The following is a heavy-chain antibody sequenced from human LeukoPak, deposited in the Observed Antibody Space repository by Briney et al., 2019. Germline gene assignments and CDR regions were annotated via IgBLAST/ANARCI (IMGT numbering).Heavy chain of an antibody. Sequence: SETLSLTCTVSGYSISSVYYWGWIRQSPGKGLEWIGSIYYSGSTYYNPSLKSRVTISVDTSKNQFSLKLSSVTAADTAVYYCARAGRFGELAPFRGWYFDLWGRGTLVTVSS. CDR2: IYYSGST. D-gene: IGHD3-10*01. CDR3: ARAGRFGELAPFRGWYFDL. V-gene: IGHV4-38-2*02. J-gene: IGHJ2*01. CDR1: GYSISSVYY.